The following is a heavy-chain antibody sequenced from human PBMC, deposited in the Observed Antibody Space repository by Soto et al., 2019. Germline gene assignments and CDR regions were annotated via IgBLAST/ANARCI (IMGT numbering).Heavy chain of an antibody. Sequence: PSETLSLTCAVSGGSISSGGYSWSWIRQPPGKGLEWIGYIYHSGSTYYNPSLKSRVTISVDRSKNQFSLKLSSVTAADTAVYYCARDLYLDSSGYNGMDVWGQGTTVTVSS. CDR3: ARDLYLDSSGYNGMDV. V-gene: IGHV4-30-2*01. D-gene: IGHD3-22*01. J-gene: IGHJ6*02. CDR2: IYHSGST. CDR1: GGSISSGGYS.